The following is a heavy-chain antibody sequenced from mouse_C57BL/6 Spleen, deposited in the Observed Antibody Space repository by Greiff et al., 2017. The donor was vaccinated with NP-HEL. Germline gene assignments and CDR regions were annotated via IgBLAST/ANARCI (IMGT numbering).Heavy chain of an antibody. D-gene: IGHD2-2*01. Sequence: EVKLVESGGGLVKPGGSLKLSCAASGFTFSSYAMSWVRQTPEKRLEWVATISDGGSYTYYPDNVKGRFTISRDNAKNNLYLQMSHLKSEDTAMYYCARDNGYYRYFDVWGTGTTVTVSS. V-gene: IGHV5-4*01. CDR2: ISDGGSYT. J-gene: IGHJ1*03. CDR3: ARDNGYYRYFDV. CDR1: GFTFSSYA.